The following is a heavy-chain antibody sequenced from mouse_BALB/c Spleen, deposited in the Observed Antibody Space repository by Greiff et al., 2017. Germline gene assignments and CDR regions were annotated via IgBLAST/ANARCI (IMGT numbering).Heavy chain of an antibody. D-gene: IGHD4-1*02. CDR2: IDPENGNT. CDR3: ATTGPIYYFDY. CDR1: GFNIKDYY. Sequence: VQLQQSGAELVRPGALVKLSCKASGFNIKDYYMHWVKQRPEQGLEWIGWIDPENGNTIYDPKFQGKASLTADTSSNTAYLQLSSLTSEDTAVYYCATTGPIYYFDYWGQGTTLTVSS. J-gene: IGHJ2*01. V-gene: IGHV14-1*02.